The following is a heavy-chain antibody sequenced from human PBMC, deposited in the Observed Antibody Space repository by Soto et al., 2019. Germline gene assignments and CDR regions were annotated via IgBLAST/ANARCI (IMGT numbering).Heavy chain of an antibody. Sequence: GGSLRLSCAASGFTFSIYAMSLVRQSPGKGLEWVSAISGSGGSTYYADSVKGRFTISRDNSKNTLYLQMNSLRAEDTAVYYCVLRRYYYDSSGYYNDAFDIWGQGTRVTVSS. CDR3: VLRRYYYDSSGYYNDAFDI. CDR2: ISGSGGST. J-gene: IGHJ3*02. D-gene: IGHD3-22*01. CDR1: GFTFSIYA. V-gene: IGHV3-23*01.